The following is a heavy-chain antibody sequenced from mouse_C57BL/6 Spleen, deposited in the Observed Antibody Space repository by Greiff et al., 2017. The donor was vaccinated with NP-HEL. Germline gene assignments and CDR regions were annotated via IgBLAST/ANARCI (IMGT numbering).Heavy chain of an antibody. J-gene: IGHJ1*03. CDR3: ASHGSSLWYFDV. CDR2: ISYDGSN. D-gene: IGHD1-1*01. CDR1: GYSITSGYY. Sequence: DVKLQESGPGLVKPSQSLSLTCSVTGYSITSGYYWNWIRQFPGNKLEWMGYISYDGSNNYNPSLKNRISITRDTSKNQFFLKLNSVTTEDTATYYCASHGSSLWYFDVWGTGTTVTVSS. V-gene: IGHV3-6*01.